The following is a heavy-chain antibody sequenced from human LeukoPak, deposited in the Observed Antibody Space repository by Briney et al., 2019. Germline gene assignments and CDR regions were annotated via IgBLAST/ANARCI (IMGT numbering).Heavy chain of an antibody. D-gene: IGHD1-26*01. CDR2: IYYSGST. J-gene: IGHJ1*01. CDR3: ASPSRGAVSFFQH. Sequence: SQTLSLTCTVSGGSISSGGYYWSWIRQHPGKGLEWIGYIYYSGSTYYNPSLKSRVTISIDKSKNQFSLKVSSVTAADTAVYYCASPSRGAVSFFQHWGQGTLVTVSS. V-gene: IGHV4-31*03. CDR1: GGSISSGGYY.